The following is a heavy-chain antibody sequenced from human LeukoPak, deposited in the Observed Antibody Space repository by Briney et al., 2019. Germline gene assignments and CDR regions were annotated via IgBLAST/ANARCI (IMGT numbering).Heavy chain of an antibody. CDR2: IIPIFGTA. J-gene: IGHJ4*02. CDR1: GGTFSSYA. V-gene: IGHV1-69*13. CDR3: ARATVADFDY. Sequence: ASVEVSCKASGGTFSSYAISWVRQAPGQGLEWMGGIIPIFGTANYAQKFQGRVTITADESTSTAYMELSSLRSEDTTVYYCARATVADFDYWGQGTLVTVSS. D-gene: IGHD4-11*01.